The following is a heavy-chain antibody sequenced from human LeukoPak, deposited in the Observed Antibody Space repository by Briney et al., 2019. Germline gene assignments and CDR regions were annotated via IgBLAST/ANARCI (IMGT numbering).Heavy chain of an antibody. J-gene: IGHJ3*02. CDR2: IYYSGST. CDR1: GGSFSSGDYY. CDR3: ARERYVDTVPPAFDI. V-gene: IGHV4-30-4*08. D-gene: IGHD5-18*01. Sequence: PSETLSLTCTVSGGSFSSGDYYWSWIRQPPGKGLEWIGYIYYSGSTYYNPSLKSRVTISVDTSKNQFSLKLSSVTAADTAVYYCARERYVDTVPPAFDIWGQGTMVTVSS.